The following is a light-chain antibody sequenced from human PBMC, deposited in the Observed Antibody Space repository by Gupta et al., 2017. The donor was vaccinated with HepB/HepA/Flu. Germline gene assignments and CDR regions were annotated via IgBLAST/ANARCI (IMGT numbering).Light chain of an antibody. CDR2: GAS. Sequence: DIQLTQSPSFLSASIGDRVTIACRASQVIYTSLAWYHQKPGQAPKLLIYGASTLQNGVPSRFSGSGSATAFTLTIITRLSEDLGNYYCRLGDTYPFTFGGGTRLEIK. V-gene: IGKV1-9*01. CDR1: QVIYTS. J-gene: IGKJ4*01. CDR3: RLGDTYPFT.